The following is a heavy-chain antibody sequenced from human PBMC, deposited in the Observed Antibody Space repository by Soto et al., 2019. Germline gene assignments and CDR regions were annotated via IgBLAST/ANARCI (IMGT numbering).Heavy chain of an antibody. J-gene: IGHJ4*02. CDR2: ISGSGGTT. V-gene: IGHV3-23*01. Sequence: PGGSLRLSCAAFGFTFSIYAMNWVRQAPGKGLEWVSIISGSGGTTYYADSVKGRFTISRDNSKNTLYLQMNSLRAEDTAVYYCAKHGDCSSTSCYFDYWAQGTLVTVSS. CDR1: GFTFSIYA. CDR3: AKHGDCSSTSCYFDY. D-gene: IGHD2-2*01.